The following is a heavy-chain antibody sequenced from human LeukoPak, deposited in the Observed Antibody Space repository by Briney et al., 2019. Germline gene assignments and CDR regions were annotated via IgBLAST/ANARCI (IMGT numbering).Heavy chain of an antibody. V-gene: IGHV3-30*18. CDR2: ISYDGSNK. CDR3: AKSPRIAVAGGYFDY. J-gene: IGHJ4*02. CDR1: GFTFSSYS. Sequence: GGSLRLSCAASGFTFSSYSMNWVRQAPGKGLEWVAVISYDGSNKYYADSVKGRFTISRDNSKNTLYLQMNSLRAEDTAVYYCAKSPRIAVAGGYFDYWGQGTLVTVSS. D-gene: IGHD6-19*01.